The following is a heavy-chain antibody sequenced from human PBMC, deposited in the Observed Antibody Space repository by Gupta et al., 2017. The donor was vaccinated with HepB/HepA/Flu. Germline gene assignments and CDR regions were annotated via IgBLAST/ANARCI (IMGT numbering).Heavy chain of an antibody. CDR3: ARHEGLAVAGTIDY. V-gene: IGHV4-59*08. Sequence: QVQLQESGPGLVKPSETLSLTCTVSGGSISSYYWSWIRQPPGKGLEWIGYIYYSGSTNYNPSLKRRVTISVDTSKNQFSLKLSSVTDADTAVYYCARHEGLAVAGTIDYWGQGTLVTVSS. CDR1: GGSISSYY. D-gene: IGHD6-19*01. CDR2: IYYSGST. J-gene: IGHJ4*02.